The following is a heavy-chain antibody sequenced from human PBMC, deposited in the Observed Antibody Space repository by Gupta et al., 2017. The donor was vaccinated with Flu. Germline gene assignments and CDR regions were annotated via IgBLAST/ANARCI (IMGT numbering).Heavy chain of an antibody. CDR3: VKDAGYGEYAY. Sequence: EVQLLESGGGLAQPGGSLRLSVVASGFTFSAFGMRWVRQGPGKGLEWVSTISGGTTYYADSVKGRFTVSKDTSRNTLFLQMNSLRAEDTAVYYCVKDAGYGEYAYWGQGTLLTVSS. J-gene: IGHJ1*01. CDR1: GFTFSAFG. V-gene: IGHV3-23*01. CDR2: ISGGTT. D-gene: IGHD4-17*01.